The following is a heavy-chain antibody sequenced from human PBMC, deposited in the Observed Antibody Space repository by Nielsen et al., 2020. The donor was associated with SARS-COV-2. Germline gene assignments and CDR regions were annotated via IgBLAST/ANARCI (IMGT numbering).Heavy chain of an antibody. CDR1: GYTFTGSY. CDR2: INPNSGAT. J-gene: IGHJ6*02. Sequence: ASVKVSCKASGYTFTGSYVHWVRQAPGQGLEWMGRINPNSGATNYAQKFQGRVTMTRDTSISTAYMELSRLRSDDTAVYYCARVELPPSYYYYGMDVWGQGTTVTVSS. CDR3: ARVELPPSYYYYGMDV. V-gene: IGHV1-2*06. D-gene: IGHD1-7*01.